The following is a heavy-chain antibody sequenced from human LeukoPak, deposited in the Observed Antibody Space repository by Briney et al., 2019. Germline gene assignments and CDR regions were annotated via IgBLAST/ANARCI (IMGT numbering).Heavy chain of an antibody. D-gene: IGHD3-9*01. V-gene: IGHV4-34*01. J-gene: IGHJ6*03. CDR3: ARGRLDYYYMDV. Sequence: SSETLSLTCAVYGGSLSGYFWSWLRQPPGKGLEWIGEIHHTGATNYKPSLKSRVSISLDMSKNQLSPEMRSVTAADTAVYYCARGRLDYYYMDVWGRGTTVTVSS. CDR2: IHHTGAT. CDR1: GGSLSGYF.